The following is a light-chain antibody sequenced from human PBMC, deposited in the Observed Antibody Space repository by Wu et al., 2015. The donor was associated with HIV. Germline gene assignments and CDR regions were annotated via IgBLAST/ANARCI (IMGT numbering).Light chain of an antibody. Sequence: DIQMTQSPSTLSASVGDRVTITCRASQNINKHLAWYQQKPGKAPKLLINTASSLEGGVPSRFSGSGSGTDFTLTIFSLQSEDFATYYCQQTFSVPRTFGGGTKVEIK. CDR3: QQTFSVPRT. CDR1: QNINKH. J-gene: IGKJ4*01. V-gene: IGKV1-5*03. CDR2: TAS.